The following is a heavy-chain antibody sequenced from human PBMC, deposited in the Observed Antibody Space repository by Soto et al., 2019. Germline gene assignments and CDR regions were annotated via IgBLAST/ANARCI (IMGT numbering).Heavy chain of an antibody. CDR3: ARDGGGDIAAAGTGSDWFDP. Sequence: QVQLVESGGGVVQPGRSLRLSCAASGFTFSSYGMHWVRQAPGKGLEWVAVIWYDGSNKYYADSVKGRFTISRDNSKNPLYLQMNSLSAEDTAVYYCARDGGGDIAAAGTGSDWFDPWGQGTLVTVSS. J-gene: IGHJ5*02. CDR1: GFTFSSYG. V-gene: IGHV3-33*01. D-gene: IGHD6-13*01. CDR2: IWYDGSNK.